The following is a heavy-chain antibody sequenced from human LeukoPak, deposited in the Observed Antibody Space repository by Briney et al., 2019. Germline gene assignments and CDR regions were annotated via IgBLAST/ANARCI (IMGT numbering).Heavy chain of an antibody. CDR2: ISGSGGST. CDR3: AKAEGNAPYYDILTGYNGD. Sequence: GGSLRLSCAASGFTFSSYAMSWVRQAPGKGLEWVSAISGSGGSTYYADSVKGRFTISRDNSKNTLYLQMNSLIAEDTAVYYCAKAEGNAPYYDILTGYNGDWAKETRVTVSS. J-gene: IGHJ4*02. V-gene: IGHV3-23*01. D-gene: IGHD3-9*01. CDR1: GFTFSSYA.